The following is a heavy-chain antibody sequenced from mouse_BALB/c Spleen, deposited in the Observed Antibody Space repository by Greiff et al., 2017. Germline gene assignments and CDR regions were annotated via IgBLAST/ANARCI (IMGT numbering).Heavy chain of an antibody. CDR3: ARGGYGSSYDYAMDY. V-gene: IGHV5-6-5*01. CDR1: GFTFSSYA. D-gene: IGHD1-1*01. Sequence: EVQGVESGGGLVKPGGSLKLSCAASGFTFSSYAMSWVRQTPEKRLEWVASISSGGSTYYPDSVKGRFTISRENARNILYLQMSSLRSEDTAMYYCARGGYGSSYDYAMDYWGQGTSVTVSS. CDR2: ISSGGST. J-gene: IGHJ4*01.